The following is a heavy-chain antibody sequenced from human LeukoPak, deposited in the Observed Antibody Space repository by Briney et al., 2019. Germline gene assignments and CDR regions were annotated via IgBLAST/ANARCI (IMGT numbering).Heavy chain of an antibody. CDR1: GFTFSSDA. CDR3: AKDRCSSGNCYPHRFDY. Sequence: GGSLRLSCAASGFTFSSDAMSWVRQTPEKGLEWVSAISGSGANTYYADSVKGRFTISRDNSKNTLYLQLNSLRAEDTAVYYCAKDRCSSGNCYPHRFDYCGQGTLVTVSS. V-gene: IGHV3-23*01. D-gene: IGHD2-15*01. J-gene: IGHJ4*02. CDR2: ISGSGANT.